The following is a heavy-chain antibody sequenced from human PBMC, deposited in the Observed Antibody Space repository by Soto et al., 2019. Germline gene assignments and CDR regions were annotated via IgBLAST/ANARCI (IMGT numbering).Heavy chain of an antibody. CDR2: IYPGDSDT. CDR1: GYRFTSYW. Sequence: PGESLKISGKGSGYRFTSYWIGWVRQMPGKGLEWMGIIYPGDSDTRYSPSFQGQVTISADKSISTAYLQWSSLKASDTAMYYCARVGMVDIVVVPPSYGMDVWGQGTTVTVSS. V-gene: IGHV5-51*01. J-gene: IGHJ6*02. CDR3: ARVGMVDIVVVPPSYGMDV. D-gene: IGHD2-2*01.